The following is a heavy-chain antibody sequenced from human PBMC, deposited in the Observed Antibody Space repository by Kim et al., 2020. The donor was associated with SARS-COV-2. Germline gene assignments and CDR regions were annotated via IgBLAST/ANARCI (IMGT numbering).Heavy chain of an antibody. J-gene: IGHJ4*02. Sequence: GGSLRLSCSGSGFTFASFEMNWVRQAPGKGLEWIAFFNSGDSLVYYADSVKGRFIISRDDSKNSLYLQMNSLRDDDTAMYYCVRNYRLRGAYFDVWGQGTLVTVSS. D-gene: IGHD3-10*01. CDR2: FNSGDSLV. CDR1: GFTFASFE. CDR3: VRNYRLRGAYFDV. V-gene: IGHV3-48*03.